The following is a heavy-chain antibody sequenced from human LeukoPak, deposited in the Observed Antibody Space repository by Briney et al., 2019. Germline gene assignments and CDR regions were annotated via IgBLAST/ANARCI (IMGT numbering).Heavy chain of an antibody. CDR2: TYYRSKWYS. CDR3: VRGPTLSARSIDF. J-gene: IGHJ4*02. Sequence: SQTLSLTCAISGDSVSSNSAAWNWIRQSPSRGLEWLGRTYYRSKWYSEYAVSVKSRITINPDTSKNQFSLQLNSVTPEDTAVYYCVRGPTLSARSIDFWGQGTLVTVSS. D-gene: IGHD6-6*01. V-gene: IGHV6-1*01. CDR1: GDSVSSNSAA.